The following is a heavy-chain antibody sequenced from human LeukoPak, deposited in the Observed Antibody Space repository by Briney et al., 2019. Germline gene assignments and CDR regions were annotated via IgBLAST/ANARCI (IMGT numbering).Heavy chain of an antibody. CDR1: GGAFSGYY. CDR3: ARKRNSYGRTRQGFPPLDI. D-gene: IGHD5-18*01. CDR2: INHSGST. J-gene: IGHJ3*02. Sequence: SETLSLTCAVYGGAFSGYYWSWIRQPPGKGLEWIGEINHSGSTNYNPSLKSRVTIPVDTSKNQFSLKLSSVSAADTAVYYCARKRNSYGRTRQGFPPLDIWAQDTMVTVST. V-gene: IGHV4-34*01.